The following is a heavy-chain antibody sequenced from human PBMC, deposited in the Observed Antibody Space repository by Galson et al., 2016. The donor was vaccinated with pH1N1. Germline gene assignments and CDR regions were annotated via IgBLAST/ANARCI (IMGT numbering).Heavy chain of an antibody. CDR3: AKDSLANRAQLWGIFFD. J-gene: IGHJ4*02. V-gene: IGHV3-23*01. CDR1: GFTFSSYG. D-gene: IGHD5-18*01. CDR2: ISGSGLST. Sequence: SLRLSCAASGFTFSSYGMSWVRQAPGKGLEWVSAISGSGLSTYYAASVKGRFTISRDNSRNTLSLQMNSLRAEDTAVYYRAKDSLANRAQLWGIFFDWGRGNMVTVSS.